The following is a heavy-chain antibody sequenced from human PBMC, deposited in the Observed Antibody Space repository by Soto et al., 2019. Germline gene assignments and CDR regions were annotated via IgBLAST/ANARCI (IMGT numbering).Heavy chain of an antibody. CDR2: ISFDGSNE. D-gene: IGHD2-15*01. J-gene: IGHJ3*02. CDR1: GFTFSSFA. Sequence: QVQVAESGGGVVQPGRSLRLSCAASGFTFSSFAIHWVRQAPGKGLEWVATISFDGSNEYYADSVKGRFTISRDNSKNTLSLQMNSRRAEDTAVYYCARDQRYCSGGTCYSGHAFDICGQGTMVTVSS. CDR3: ARDQRYCSGGTCYSGHAFDI. V-gene: IGHV3-30-3*01.